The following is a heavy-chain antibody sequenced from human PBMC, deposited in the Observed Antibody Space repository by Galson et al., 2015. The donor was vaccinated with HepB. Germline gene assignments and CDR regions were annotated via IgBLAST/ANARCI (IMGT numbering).Heavy chain of an antibody. J-gene: IGHJ6*02. Sequence: SVKVSCKASGYTFTSYYMHWVRQAPGQGLEWMGIINPSGGSTSYAQKFQGRVTMTRGTSTSTVYMELSSLRSEDTAVYYCAREGFVVVPAADYYYYGMDVWGQGTTVTVSS. D-gene: IGHD2-2*01. V-gene: IGHV1-46*01. CDR3: AREGFVVVPAADYYYYGMDV. CDR2: INPSGGST. CDR1: GYTFTSYY.